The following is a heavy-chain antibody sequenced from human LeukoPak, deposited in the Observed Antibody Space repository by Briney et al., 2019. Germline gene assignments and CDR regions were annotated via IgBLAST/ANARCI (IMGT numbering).Heavy chain of an antibody. J-gene: IGHJ4*02. D-gene: IGHD3-22*01. CDR2: IRYDGSNK. CDR1: GFTFSSYG. Sequence: GGSLRLSCAASGFTFSSYGMHWVRQAPGKGLEWVAFIRYDGSNKYYADSVKGRFTISRDNSKNTLYLQMNSLRAEDTAVYYCAKGYYYDSSGYYYFDYWGQGTLVTVSS. V-gene: IGHV3-30*02. CDR3: AKGYYYDSSGYYYFDY.